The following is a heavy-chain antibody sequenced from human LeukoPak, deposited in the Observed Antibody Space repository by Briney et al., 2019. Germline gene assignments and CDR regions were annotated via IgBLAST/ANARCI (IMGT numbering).Heavy chain of an antibody. Sequence: NSGGSLRLSCAASGFTFSNAWMSWVRQAPGKGLEWVGRIKSKTDGGTTDYAAPVKGRFTISRDDSKNTLYLQMNSLKTEDTAVYYCTTEDYDSLNYFDYWGQGTLVTVSS. CDR2: IKSKTDGGTT. CDR1: GFTFSNAW. CDR3: TTEDYDSLNYFDY. J-gene: IGHJ4*02. D-gene: IGHD3-22*01. V-gene: IGHV3-15*01.